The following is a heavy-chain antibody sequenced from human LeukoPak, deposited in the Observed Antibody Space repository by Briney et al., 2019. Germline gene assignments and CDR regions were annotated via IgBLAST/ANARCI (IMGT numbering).Heavy chain of an antibody. V-gene: IGHV3-23*01. CDR2: ISANGLST. CDR1: GFTFSNYA. J-gene: IGHJ4*02. CDR3: AKGYEFWSGYWDS. D-gene: IGHD3-3*01. Sequence: GGSLSLPCAASGFTFSNYAMSWVRQAPGKGLEWVSAISANGLSTYYAGSVRGRFTISRDNSRNTLSLQVNTLRAEDTAVYYCAKGYEFWSGYWDSWGQGTTVTVSS.